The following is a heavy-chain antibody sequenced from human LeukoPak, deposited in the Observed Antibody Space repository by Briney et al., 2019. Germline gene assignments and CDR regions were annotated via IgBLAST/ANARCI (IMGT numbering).Heavy chain of an antibody. CDR1: GFTFSSYW. V-gene: IGHV3-74*01. J-gene: IGHJ4*02. Sequence: PGGSLRLSCAASGFTFSSYWMHWVRQAPGKGLVWVSRINSDGSSTSYADSVKGRFTISRDNAKNTLYLQMDSLRAEDTAVYYCARDHPILLWFGERTYYFDYWGQGTLVTVSS. CDR3: ARDHPILLWFGERTYYFDY. CDR2: INSDGSST. D-gene: IGHD3-10*01.